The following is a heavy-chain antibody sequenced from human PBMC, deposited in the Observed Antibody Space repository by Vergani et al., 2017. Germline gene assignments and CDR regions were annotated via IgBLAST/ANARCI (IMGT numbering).Heavy chain of an antibody. CDR1: GFTFSSYW. Sequence: EVQLVESGGGLVQPGGSLRLSCAASGFTFSSYWMSWVRQAPGKGLEWVANIKQDGSEKYYVDSVKGRFTISRDNAKNSLYLQMNSLRAEDTAVYYCARLLRSRVGASSPQYYFDYWGQGTLVTVSS. J-gene: IGHJ4*02. D-gene: IGHD6-6*01. V-gene: IGHV3-7*01. CDR3: ARLLRSRVGASSPQYYFDY. CDR2: IKQDGSEK.